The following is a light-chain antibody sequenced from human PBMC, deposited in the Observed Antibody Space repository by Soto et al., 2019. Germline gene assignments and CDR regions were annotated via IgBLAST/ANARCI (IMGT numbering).Light chain of an antibody. J-gene: IGLJ2*01. V-gene: IGLV2-8*01. CDR3: AAWDDSLKGVV. CDR2: EVS. CDR1: SSDVGKYDY. Sequence: QSVLTQPPSASGSPGQSVTISCTGTSSDVGKYDYVSWFQHHPGKAPKLIIYEVSKRPSGVPDRFSGSKSGSTASLTVSGLQTEDEGDYYCAAWDDSLKGVVFGGGTQLTVL.